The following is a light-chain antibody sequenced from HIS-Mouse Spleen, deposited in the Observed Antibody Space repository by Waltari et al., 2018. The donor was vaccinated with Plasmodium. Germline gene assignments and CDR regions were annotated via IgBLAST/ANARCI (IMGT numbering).Light chain of an antibody. Sequence: QSALTQPASVSGSPGQSITISCTGTSSDVGSYTLVSWYQQHTGKAPKLMIYEGSKRPSGVSNRFSGSKSGNTASLTISGLQAEDEADYYCCSYAGSSTYVFGTGTKVTVL. CDR3: CSYAGSSTYV. J-gene: IGLJ1*01. CDR1: SSDVGSYTL. CDR2: EGS. V-gene: IGLV2-23*01.